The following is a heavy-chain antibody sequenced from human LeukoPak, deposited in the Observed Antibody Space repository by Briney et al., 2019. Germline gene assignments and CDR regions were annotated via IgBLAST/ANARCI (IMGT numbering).Heavy chain of an antibody. CDR1: GFTFSTYT. CDR3: ARKPPDSSGYYGSHYYHYMDV. Sequence: GGSLRLSCAASGFTFSTYTMNWDRQAPGDGLEWISYISSGSNTIYYADSGKVRFAISRDNANNLLYLQMTSLRVEDTAVYFYARKPPDSSGYYGSHYYHYMDVWGKGTTVTVSS. D-gene: IGHD3-22*01. CDR2: ISSGSNTI. V-gene: IGHV3-48*04. J-gene: IGHJ6*03.